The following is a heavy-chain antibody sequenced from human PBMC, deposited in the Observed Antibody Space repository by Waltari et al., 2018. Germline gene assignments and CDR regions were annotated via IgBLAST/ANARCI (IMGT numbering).Heavy chain of an antibody. CDR2: INHSGST. CDR3: ARVPAAMAEDAFDI. J-gene: IGHJ3*02. V-gene: IGHV4-34*01. Sequence: QVQLQQWGAGLLKPSETLSLTCAVYGGSFSGYYWRWIRQPPGKGLEWIWEINHSGSTSYNPSRKSRVTISVDTSKNQFSLKLSAVTAADTAVYYCARVPAAMAEDAFDIWGQGTMVTVSS. D-gene: IGHD2-2*01. CDR1: GGSFSGYY.